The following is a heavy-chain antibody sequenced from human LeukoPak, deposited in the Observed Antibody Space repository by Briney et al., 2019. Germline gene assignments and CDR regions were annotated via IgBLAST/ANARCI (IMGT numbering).Heavy chain of an antibody. V-gene: IGHV4-30-2*01. Sequence: SETLSLTCSVSGGSVTTGGSYCSWIRQPPGKGLEWIGYIYHTGTTSYNPSLMSRVTISLDRSNNQFSLTLNSVTVADTAVYYCAIRGGSCYSCRYFDLWGRGTLVTVSS. CDR3: AIRGGSCYSCRYFDL. CDR2: IYHTGTT. D-gene: IGHD2-15*01. J-gene: IGHJ2*01. CDR1: GGSVTTGGSY.